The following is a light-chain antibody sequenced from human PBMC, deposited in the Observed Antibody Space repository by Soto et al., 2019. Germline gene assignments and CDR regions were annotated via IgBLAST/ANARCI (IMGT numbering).Light chain of an antibody. Sequence: EIVLTRSPATLSLSPGATATLSCRASQSVSSYLAWYQQKPGQAPRLLIYDASNRATGIPARFSGSGSGTDFSLTISTLEPADFAVYYCQQRSNWPPYTGGQGTKLESK. CDR2: DAS. V-gene: IGKV3-11*01. CDR1: QSVSSY. J-gene: IGKJ2*01. CDR3: QQRSNWPPYT.